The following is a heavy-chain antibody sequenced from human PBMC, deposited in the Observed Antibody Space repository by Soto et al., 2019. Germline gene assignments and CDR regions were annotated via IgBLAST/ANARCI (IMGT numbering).Heavy chain of an antibody. D-gene: IGHD3-10*01. CDR1: GYTFTSYA. V-gene: IGHV1-3*01. J-gene: IGHJ4*02. CDR3: AREGLLWFGESQERYYFDY. CDR2: INAGNGNT. Sequence: ASVKVSCKASGYTFTSYAMHWVRQAPGQRLEWMGWINAGNGNTKYSQKFQGRVTITRDTSASTAYMELSSLRSEDTAVYYCAREGLLWFGESQERYYFDYWGQGTLVTVSS.